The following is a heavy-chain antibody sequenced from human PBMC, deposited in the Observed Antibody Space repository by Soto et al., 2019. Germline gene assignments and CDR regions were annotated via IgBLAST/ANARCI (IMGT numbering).Heavy chain of an antibody. Sequence: ASVKVSCKASGYTFTSYGISWVRQAPGQGLEWMGWISAYNGNTNYAQKLQGRVTMTTDTSTSTAYMELRSLRSDDTAVYYCARYVYCSGGSCYDLYYYYYYMDVWGKGTTVTVSS. V-gene: IGHV1-18*01. CDR1: GYTFTSYG. CDR3: ARYVYCSGGSCYDLYYYYYYMDV. J-gene: IGHJ6*03. D-gene: IGHD2-15*01. CDR2: ISAYNGNT.